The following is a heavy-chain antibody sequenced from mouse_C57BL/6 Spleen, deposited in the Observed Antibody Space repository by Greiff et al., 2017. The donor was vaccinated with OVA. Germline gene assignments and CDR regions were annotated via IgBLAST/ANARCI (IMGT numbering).Heavy chain of an antibody. CDR2: VYPYNGGT. Sequence: EVQLVESGPVLVKPGPSVKISCKASGFTFPDYYMHWVKQSHGKSLEWIGLVYPYNGGTSYNQKFKGKATLTVDTSSSTAYMELNSLTSEDSAVYYCARYDRGSPYAMDYWGQGTSVTVSS. J-gene: IGHJ4*01. V-gene: IGHV1-36*01. CDR1: GFTFPDYY. CDR3: ARYDRGSPYAMDY. D-gene: IGHD2-14*01.